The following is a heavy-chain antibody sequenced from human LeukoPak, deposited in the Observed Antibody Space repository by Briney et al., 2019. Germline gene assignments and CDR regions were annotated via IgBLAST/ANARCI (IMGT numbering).Heavy chain of an antibody. CDR2: ISTIGST. CDR1: SGSISSSNYY. D-gene: IGHD2-15*01. J-gene: IGHJ6*03. CDR3: ARDGCGGSCFHYYYYYMDV. V-gene: IGHV4-61*02. Sequence: SETLSLTCTVSSGSISSSNYYWSWIRQPAGKGLEWIGRISTIGSTNYNPSLNSRVTISIDMSKNQFSLKLSSVTAADTAVYYCARDGCGGSCFHYYYYYMDVWGKGTTVTISS.